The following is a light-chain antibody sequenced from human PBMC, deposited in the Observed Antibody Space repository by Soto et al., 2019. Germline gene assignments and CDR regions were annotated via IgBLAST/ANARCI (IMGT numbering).Light chain of an antibody. V-gene: IGLV2-14*01. CDR3: SSSAGIYHYLV. Sequence: QSGLTQPASVSGSPGQSITISCNGSSRDIGTYKYVSWYQQRPDKAPRLMIYEVVNRPSGISDRFSGSKSGNTASLTISDLQPEDDADYYCSSSAGIYHYLVFGGGTKVTVL. CDR1: SRDIGTYKY. CDR2: EVV. J-gene: IGLJ3*02.